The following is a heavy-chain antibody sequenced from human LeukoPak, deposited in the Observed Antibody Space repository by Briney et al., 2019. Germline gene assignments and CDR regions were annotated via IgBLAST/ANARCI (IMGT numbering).Heavy chain of an antibody. D-gene: IGHD3-9*01. Sequence: ASVTVSFKASGYTFTSYGISWVRQAPGQGLEWMGWISAYNCNTNYAQKLQGRVNMTTDTSKSTAYMEQRSLRSDDTAVYYCARDFDPPQELDYWGQGTLVTVSS. CDR3: ARDFDPPQELDY. CDR1: GYTFTSYG. CDR2: ISAYNCNT. V-gene: IGHV1-18*01. J-gene: IGHJ4*02.